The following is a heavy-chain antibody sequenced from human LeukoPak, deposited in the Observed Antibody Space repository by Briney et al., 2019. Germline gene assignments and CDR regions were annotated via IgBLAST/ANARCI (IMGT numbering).Heavy chain of an antibody. CDR3: AGDCSGTNCPIY. CDR2: INHSGSA. Sequence: SETLSLTCAVYGGSFSGYYWTWIRQPPGKGLEWIGEINHSGSANYNPAFKSRVTVSVDTSKNQFSLKLSSVTAADTAVYYCAGDCSGTNCPIYWGQGTLVTVSS. J-gene: IGHJ4*02. CDR1: GGSFSGYY. V-gene: IGHV4-34*01. D-gene: IGHD2-2*01.